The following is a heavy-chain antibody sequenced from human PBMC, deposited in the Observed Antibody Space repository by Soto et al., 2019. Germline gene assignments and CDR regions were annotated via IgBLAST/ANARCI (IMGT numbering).Heavy chain of an antibody. D-gene: IGHD2-15*01. CDR1: GGSVWGYD. Sequence: SETLSLSCAVYGGSVWGYDGGGIRQPPGKGLEWIGEINYSGNTNYNPSLKSRVTISIDTSKNQFSLRLTSVTAADTALYFCARGWYYFDFWGRGTLVTVSS. J-gene: IGHJ4*02. V-gene: IGHV4-34*01. CDR3: ARGWYYFDF. CDR2: INYSGNT.